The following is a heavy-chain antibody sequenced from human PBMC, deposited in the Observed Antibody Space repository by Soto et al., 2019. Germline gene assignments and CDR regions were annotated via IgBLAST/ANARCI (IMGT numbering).Heavy chain of an antibody. CDR3: GRDKTRNASASFCYY. CDR2: ISAYNGNT. Sequence: ASVKVSCKASGYTFTSYGISWVRQSPVQGLEWMGWISAYNGNTNYAQKLQGRVTMTTDTSTSTAYMELMSLRSDDTAVYYCGRDKTRNASASFCYYGGQETLVAVPS. D-gene: IGHD3-3*01. J-gene: IGHJ4*02. CDR1: GYTFTSYG. V-gene: IGHV1-18*01.